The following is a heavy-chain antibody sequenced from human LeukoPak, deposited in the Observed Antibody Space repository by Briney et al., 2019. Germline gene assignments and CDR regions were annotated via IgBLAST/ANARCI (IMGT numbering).Heavy chain of an antibody. V-gene: IGHV3-23*01. CDR2: ISASGSST. Sequence: GGSLRLSCAASGFTFSSYAMSRVRQAPGKGLEWVSTISASGSSTYYADSVKGRFTLSRDNSKNTLYLQMNSLRAEDTAVYYCARDGMTTVTAYYFDYWGQGTLVTVSS. CDR3: ARDGMTTVTAYYFDY. CDR1: GFTFSSYA. J-gene: IGHJ4*02. D-gene: IGHD4-11*01.